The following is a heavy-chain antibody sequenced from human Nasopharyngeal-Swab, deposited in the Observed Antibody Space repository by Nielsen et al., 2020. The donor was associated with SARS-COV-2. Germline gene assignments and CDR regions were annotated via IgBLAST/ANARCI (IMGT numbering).Heavy chain of an antibody. CDR2: ISYSGGT. Sequence: WIHQPPGKGLEWIGNISYSGGTYYKPSLKRRVTISVDTSKNQFSLKLSSVTAADTAVYYCAMGSAGYLDYWGQGTLVTVSS. D-gene: IGHD6-13*01. J-gene: IGHJ4*02. V-gene: IGHV4-39*01. CDR3: AMGSAGYLDY.